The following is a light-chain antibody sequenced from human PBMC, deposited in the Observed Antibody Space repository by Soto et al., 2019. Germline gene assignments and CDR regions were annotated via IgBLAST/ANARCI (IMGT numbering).Light chain of an antibody. V-gene: IGKV3-20*01. CDR1: QSVSSSY. CDR2: GAS. CDR3: QKYNFAPWT. Sequence: EIVLTQSPGTLSLSPGERATLSCRASQSVSSSYLAWYQQKAGQAPRLLIYGASNRATGIPDRFSGSGSGTDFILTISSLQPEDVATYYCQKYNFAPWTFGQGTKVEI. J-gene: IGKJ1*01.